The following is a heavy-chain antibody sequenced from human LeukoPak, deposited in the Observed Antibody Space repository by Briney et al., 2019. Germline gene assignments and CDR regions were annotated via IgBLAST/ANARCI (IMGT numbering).Heavy chain of an antibody. Sequence: PSQTLSLTCAVSGGSISSGGYSWSWIRQPPGKGLEWTGYIYHSGSTYYNPSLKSRVTISVDRSKNQFSLKLCSVTAADTAVYYCARRISRYFDYWGQGTLVTVSS. V-gene: IGHV4-30-2*01. CDR2: IYHSGST. CDR1: GGSISSGGYS. CDR3: ARRISRYFDY. J-gene: IGHJ4*02. D-gene: IGHD3-3*02.